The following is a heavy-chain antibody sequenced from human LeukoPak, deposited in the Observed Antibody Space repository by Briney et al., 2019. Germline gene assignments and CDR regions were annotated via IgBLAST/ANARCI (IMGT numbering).Heavy chain of an antibody. CDR1: GFTFSSYW. D-gene: IGHD2/OR15-2a*01. Sequence: GGSLRLSCAASGFTFSSYWMSWVRQAPGKGLEWVSYSSGSGTIYYADSVKGRFTISRDNAQNSLYLQMNSLRAEDTAVYYCARVIENAWGQGTLVTVSS. CDR2: SSGSGTI. V-gene: IGHV3-48*01. J-gene: IGHJ5*02. CDR3: ARVIENA.